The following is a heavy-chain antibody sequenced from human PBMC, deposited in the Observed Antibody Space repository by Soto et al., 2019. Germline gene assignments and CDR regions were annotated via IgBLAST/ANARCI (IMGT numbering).Heavy chain of an antibody. J-gene: IGHJ4*02. CDR1: GFSFSSYA. V-gene: IGHV3-23*01. CDR3: AKDRSQGAVAGTSDFDY. Sequence: EVQMLESGGGLVQAGGSLRLSCAASGFSFSSYALKWVRQAPGKGLEWVSTISGRGGRAYYADSVKGRFTISRDNSKNALYLQLDSLRAEDTAVYYCAKDRSQGAVAGTSDFDYWGQGTLVTVSS. CDR2: ISGRGGRA. D-gene: IGHD6-19*01.